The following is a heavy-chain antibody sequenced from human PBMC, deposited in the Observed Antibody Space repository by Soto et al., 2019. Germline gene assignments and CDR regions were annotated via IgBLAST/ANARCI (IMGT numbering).Heavy chain of an antibody. CDR1: GFSFSNYA. CDR2: ISGSGINT. J-gene: IGHJ6*03. CDR3: AKGLFGGYANYDYYPMDV. V-gene: IGHV3-23*01. Sequence: GRSLRLSCEASGFSFSNYAMTWVRQAPGKGLEWVSAISGSGINTFYADSVKGRFTACRDNAENTLYLQMNSLTAEDTATYFCAKGLFGGYANYDYYPMDVCGTRSTVSVS. D-gene: IGHD3-22*01.